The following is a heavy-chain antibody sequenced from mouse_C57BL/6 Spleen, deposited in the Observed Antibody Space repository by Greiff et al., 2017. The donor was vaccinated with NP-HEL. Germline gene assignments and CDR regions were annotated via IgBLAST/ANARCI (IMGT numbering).Heavy chain of an antibody. CDR2: INPSSGYT. J-gene: IGHJ3*01. CDR1: GYTFTSYT. D-gene: IGHD2-3*01. V-gene: IGHV1-4*01. CDR3: ARGENGYSWFAD. Sequence: QVQLQQSGAELARPGASVKMSCKASGYTFTSYTMHWVKQRPGQGLEWIGYINPSSGYTTYNQKFKDKATLTADKSSSTAYMQLSSLTSEDSAVYYCARGENGYSWFADWGQGTLVTVSA.